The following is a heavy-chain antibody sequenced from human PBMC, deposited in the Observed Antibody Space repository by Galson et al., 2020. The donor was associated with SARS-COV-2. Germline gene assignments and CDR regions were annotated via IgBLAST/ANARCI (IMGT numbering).Heavy chain of an antibody. CDR3: ARESWGSLDP. CDR1: GFIFSDAH. Sequence: GSLRLSCAASGFIFSDAHMTWIRQAPGKGLEWISFIKNHGDTIYYADSVRGRFTISRDNTNNLLYLQMNSLRVEDTAMYYCARESWGSLDPWGQGTLVTVST. V-gene: IGHV3-11*01. D-gene: IGHD3-16*01. CDR2: IKNHGDTI. J-gene: IGHJ5*02.